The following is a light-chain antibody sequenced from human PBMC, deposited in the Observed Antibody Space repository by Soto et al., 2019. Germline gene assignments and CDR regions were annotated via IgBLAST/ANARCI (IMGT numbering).Light chain of an antibody. CDR2: AAS. V-gene: IGKV1-39*01. Sequence: DIQMTQSPSALSASVGDRVTITCRASQSISRYLNWYQQKPGKAPEPLIYAASSLQSGVPSRFSGSGSGADFTLTISNLQPEDFATYFCQQTYSTLFTFGPGTKVEIK. CDR1: QSISRY. CDR3: QQTYSTLFT. J-gene: IGKJ3*01.